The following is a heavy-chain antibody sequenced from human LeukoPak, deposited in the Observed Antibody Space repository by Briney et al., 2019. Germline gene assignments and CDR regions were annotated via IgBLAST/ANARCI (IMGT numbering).Heavy chain of an antibody. CDR1: GFTFSSYA. V-gene: IGHV3-30-3*01. J-gene: IGHJ6*02. CDR2: ISYDGSNK. Sequence: GGSLRLSCSASGFTFSSYAMHWVRQVPGKGLEWVAVISYDGSNKYYADSVKGRFTISRDNSKNTLYLQMNSLRAEDTAVYYCARDSYGMDVWGQGTTVTVSS. CDR3: ARDSYGMDV.